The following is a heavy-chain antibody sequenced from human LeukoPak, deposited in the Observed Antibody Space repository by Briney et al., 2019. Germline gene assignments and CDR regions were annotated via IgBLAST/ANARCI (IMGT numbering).Heavy chain of an antibody. J-gene: IGHJ4*02. CDR1: GYTFTGYY. CDR3: ARVFNRQWLPSGY. D-gene: IGHD6-19*01. Sequence: ASVKVSCKASGYTFTGYYMHWVRQAPGQGLEWMGRINPNSGRTNYAQKFQGRVTMTRDTSISTAYMELSRLRSDDTAVYYCARVFNRQWLPSGYWGQGTLVTVSS. V-gene: IGHV1-2*06. CDR2: INPNSGRT.